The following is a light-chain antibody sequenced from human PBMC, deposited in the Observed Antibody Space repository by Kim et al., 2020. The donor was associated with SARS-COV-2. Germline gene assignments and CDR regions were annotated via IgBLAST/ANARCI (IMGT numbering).Light chain of an antibody. CDR1: QSVLSSSNNKNY. V-gene: IGKV4-1*01. J-gene: IGKJ3*01. CDR2: WAS. CDR3: QQYYSTPLT. Sequence: DIVMTQSPDSLAVSLGERATINCKSSQSVLSSSNNKNYLVWYRQKPGQPPKQLIYWASTRESGVPDRFSGSGSGTDFTLTISSLQAEDVAVYYCQQYYSTPLTFGPGTRVDIK.